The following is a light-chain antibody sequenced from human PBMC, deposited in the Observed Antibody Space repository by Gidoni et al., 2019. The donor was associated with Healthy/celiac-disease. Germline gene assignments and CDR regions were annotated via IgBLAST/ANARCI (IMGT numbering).Light chain of an antibody. CDR2: AAS. Sequence: PSTLSASVGDRVTITCRASQSISSYLNWYQQKPGKAPKLLIYAASSLQSGVPSRFSGSGSGTDFTLTISSLQPEDFATYYCQQSYSTPHTFGQGTKLEIK. CDR3: QQSYSTPHT. J-gene: IGKJ2*01. V-gene: IGKV1-39*01. CDR1: QSISSY.